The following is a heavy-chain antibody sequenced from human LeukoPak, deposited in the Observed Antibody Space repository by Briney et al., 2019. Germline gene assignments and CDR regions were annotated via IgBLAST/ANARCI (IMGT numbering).Heavy chain of an antibody. CDR1: GITFSSYA. Sequence: GGSLRLSCAASGITFSSYAMSWVRQAPGKGLEWVSGISDSGGSTYYADSVKGRFTISRDNSKNTLYLQVNSLRAEDTAVYYCAKGYCSGGSCWDYFDYWGQGTLVTLSS. D-gene: IGHD2-15*01. J-gene: IGHJ4*02. CDR3: AKGYCSGGSCWDYFDY. V-gene: IGHV3-23*01. CDR2: ISDSGGST.